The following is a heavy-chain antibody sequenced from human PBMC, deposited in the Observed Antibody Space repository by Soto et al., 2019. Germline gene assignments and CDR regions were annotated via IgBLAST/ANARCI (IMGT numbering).Heavy chain of an antibody. CDR2: IYSGGST. J-gene: IGHJ4*02. D-gene: IGHD6-19*01. Sequence: EVQLVESGGGLVQPGGSLRLSCAASGFTVSSNYMSWVRQAPGKGLEWVSVIYSGGSTYYADSVKGRFTISRDNSKNTLYLQMNSLRAEDTAVYYCARSFTGYSSGWYRDNWGQGTLVTASS. V-gene: IGHV3-66*01. CDR3: ARSFTGYSSGWYRDN. CDR1: GFTVSSNY.